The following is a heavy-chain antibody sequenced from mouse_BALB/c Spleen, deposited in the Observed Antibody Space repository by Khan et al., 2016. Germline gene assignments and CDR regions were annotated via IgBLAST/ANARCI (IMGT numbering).Heavy chain of an antibody. CDR1: GYSITSDYA. V-gene: IGHV3-2*02. CDR3: ARYLSTGPYFDY. Sequence: EVKLEESGPGLVKPSQSLSLTCTVTGYSITSDYAWNWIRQFPGNKLEWMGYISYSGSTSYNPSLKSRISITRDTSKNQFFLQLNSVTTEDTATYYCARYLSTGPYFDYWGQGTTLTVSS. D-gene: IGHD4-1*02. J-gene: IGHJ2*01. CDR2: ISYSGST.